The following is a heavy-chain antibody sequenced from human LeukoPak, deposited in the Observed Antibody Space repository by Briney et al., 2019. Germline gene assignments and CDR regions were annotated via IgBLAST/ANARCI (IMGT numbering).Heavy chain of an antibody. V-gene: IGHV1-2*02. Sequence: GASVKVFCKASGYTFTGYYMHWVRQAPGQGLEWMGWINPNSGGTNYAQRFQGRVTMTRDTSISTAYMELSRLRSDDTAVYYCARGNTGIVETHYYYYYMDVWGKGTTVTVSS. CDR2: INPNSGGT. CDR3: ARGNTGIVETHYYYYYMDV. D-gene: IGHD1-26*01. J-gene: IGHJ6*03. CDR1: GYTFTGYY.